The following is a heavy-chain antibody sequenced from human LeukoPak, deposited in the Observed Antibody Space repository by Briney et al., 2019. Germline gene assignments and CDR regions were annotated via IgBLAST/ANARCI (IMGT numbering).Heavy chain of an antibody. V-gene: IGHV3-23*01. J-gene: IGHJ4*02. Sequence: HPGGSLRLSCAASGFTFSSYAMSWVRQSTGKGLEWVSSTSGDGGATYYSNSVKGRFTIFRDNSRNTLYLQMNSLRAADTAVYYCAKDRPNYYGSNGHYYRRDGDYWGQGTLVTVSS. D-gene: IGHD3-22*01. CDR1: GFTFSSYA. CDR2: TSGDGGAT. CDR3: AKDRPNYYGSNGHYYRRDGDY.